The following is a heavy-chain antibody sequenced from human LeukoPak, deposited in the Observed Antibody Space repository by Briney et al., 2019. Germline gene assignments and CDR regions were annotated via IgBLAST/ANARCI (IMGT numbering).Heavy chain of an antibody. CDR1: GFTFSSYG. J-gene: IGHJ4*02. D-gene: IGHD2-15*01. Sequence: PGGSLRLSCAASGFTFSSYGMHWVRQAPGKGLEWVAFIRYDGSNKYYADSVKGRFTISRDNSKNTLYLQMNSLRAEDTAVYYCAKDETVAATNFYFDYWGQGTLVTVSS. CDR2: IRYDGSNK. CDR3: AKDETVAATNFYFDY. V-gene: IGHV3-30*02.